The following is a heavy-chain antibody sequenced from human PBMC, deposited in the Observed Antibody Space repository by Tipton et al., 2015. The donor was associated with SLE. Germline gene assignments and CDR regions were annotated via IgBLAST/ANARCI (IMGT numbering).Heavy chain of an antibody. J-gene: IGHJ2*01. CDR2: INHSGST. D-gene: IGHD6-13*01. CDR1: GGSFSGHY. CDR3: ASRGAAAAPGWYFDL. Sequence: TLSLTCAVYGGSFSGHYWSWIRQPPGKGLEWIGEINHSGSTNYNPSLKSRVTISVDTSKNQFSLKLSSVTAADTAVYYCASRGAAAAPGWYFDLWGRGTLVTVSS. V-gene: IGHV4-34*01.